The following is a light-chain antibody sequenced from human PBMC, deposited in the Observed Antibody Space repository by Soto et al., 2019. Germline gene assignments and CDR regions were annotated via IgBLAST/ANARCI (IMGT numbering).Light chain of an antibody. CDR2: EVS. V-gene: IGLV2-14*01. CDR3: SSYTRYSTWV. CDR1: SSDVGGYDY. J-gene: IGLJ3*02. Sequence: QSVLTQPASVSGSPRQSITISCTGTSSDVGGYDYVSWYQQHPGKAPKLMIYEVSNRPSGVSNRFSGSKSGNTASLTISGLQAEDEADYYCSSYTRYSTWVFGGGTQLTVL.